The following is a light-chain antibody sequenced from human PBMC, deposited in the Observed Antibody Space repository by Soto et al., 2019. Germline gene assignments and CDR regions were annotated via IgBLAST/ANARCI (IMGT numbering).Light chain of an antibody. CDR2: RAS. V-gene: IGKV1-5*03. Sequence: DIQMTQPPSTRSASVGDRVTMTCRASQSISNSLSWYQQKPGKAPKLLIYRASALQSGVPSRFSGSGSGTEFTLTIDSLQSDDFATFYCQQYSTYPLTFGGGTKVDIK. J-gene: IGKJ4*01. CDR3: QQYSTYPLT. CDR1: QSISNS.